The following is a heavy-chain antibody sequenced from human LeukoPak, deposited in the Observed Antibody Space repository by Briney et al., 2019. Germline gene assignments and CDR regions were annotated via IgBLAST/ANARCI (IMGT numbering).Heavy chain of an antibody. CDR3: AKDGQELVKWFYDYGMDV. CDR1: GFSFSTYG. J-gene: IGHJ6*02. Sequence: GGSLRLSCAASGFSFSTYGMFWVRQAPGKGLEWVAVVSYDGSNRYYAESLKGRFTITRDNSKNTLYLQMNSLRVDDTAVYYCAKDGQELVKWFYDYGMDVWGQGTTVTVSS. D-gene: IGHD1-7*01. CDR2: VSYDGSNR. V-gene: IGHV3-30*18.